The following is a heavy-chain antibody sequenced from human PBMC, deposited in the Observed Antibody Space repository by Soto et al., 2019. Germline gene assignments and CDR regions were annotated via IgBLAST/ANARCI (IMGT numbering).Heavy chain of an antibody. CDR1: GFTFSSYS. J-gene: IGHJ4*02. CDR2: ISSSSSYI. CDR3: ARAAWGEPGDPPAGFDY. V-gene: IGHV3-21*01. Sequence: PGGSLRLSCAASGFTFSSYSMNWVRQAPGKGLEWVSSISSSSSYIYYADSVKGRFTISRDNAKNSLYLQMNSLRAEDTAVYYCARAAWGEPGDPPAGFDYWGQGTLVTVSS. D-gene: IGHD3-16*01.